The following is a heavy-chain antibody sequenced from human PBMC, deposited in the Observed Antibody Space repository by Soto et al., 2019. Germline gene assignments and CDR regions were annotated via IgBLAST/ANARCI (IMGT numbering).Heavy chain of an antibody. V-gene: IGHV1-3*01. J-gene: IGHJ5*02. CDR1: GYTFTSYA. CDR2: INAGNGNT. D-gene: IGHD2-2*01. Sequence: ASVKVSCKASGYTFTSYAMHWVRQAPGQRLEWMGWINAGNGNTKYSQKFQGRVTITRDTSASTAYMELSSLRSEDTAVYYCARDLGPGEYCSSTSCYGADNWFDPWGQGTLVTVSS. CDR3: ARDLGPGEYCSSTSCYGADNWFDP.